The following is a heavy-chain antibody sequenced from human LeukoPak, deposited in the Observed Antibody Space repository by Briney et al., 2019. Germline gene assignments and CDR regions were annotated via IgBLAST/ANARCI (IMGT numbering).Heavy chain of an antibody. J-gene: IGHJ6*01. CDR1: GFTFISYE. CDR3: ARGEEPLRCFDWLPRHYYYGMDV. V-gene: IGHV3-48*03. D-gene: IGHD3-9*01. CDR2: ISRSGSTI. Sequence: RGSLRLSCAASGFTFISYEMSWVRQAPGKGLEWVSYISRSGSTIYYAYSVKGRFTISRDNAKNSLYLQMNSLRAEDTAVYDCARGEEPLRCFDWLPRHYYYGMDVWGRGTTVSVSS.